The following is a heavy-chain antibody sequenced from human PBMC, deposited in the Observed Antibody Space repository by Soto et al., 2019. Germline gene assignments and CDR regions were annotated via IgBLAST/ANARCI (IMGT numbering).Heavy chain of an antibody. V-gene: IGHV1-2*04. D-gene: IGHD5-12*01. J-gene: IGHJ6*03. CDR2: INPNGGVT. Sequence: QVQLVQSGAEVRKPGASVTVSCRSSGDSFNDYYIHWVRQAPGQGFEWVGWINPNGGVTKYAQKFQGWVSMTRDTSIRTVYMQLSRLRSDDMAVYYCARESGGATATLDYYYFYMDVWGTGTTVTVSS. CDR3: ARESGGATATLDYYYFYMDV. CDR1: GDSFNDYY.